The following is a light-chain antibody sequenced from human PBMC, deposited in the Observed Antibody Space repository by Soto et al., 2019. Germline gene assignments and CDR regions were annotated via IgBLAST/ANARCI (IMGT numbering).Light chain of an antibody. CDR3: QHYYTLPPIT. Sequence: DIQMTQSPSSLSASVGARVSITCQASQDIRTSLSWFQQKPGRAPKLLIYGASNLETGVPSRFRGSGSGTDFTFTISSLQPEDIATYYCQHYYTLPPITFGTGTKVDIK. CDR1: QDIRTS. CDR2: GAS. V-gene: IGKV1-33*01. J-gene: IGKJ3*01.